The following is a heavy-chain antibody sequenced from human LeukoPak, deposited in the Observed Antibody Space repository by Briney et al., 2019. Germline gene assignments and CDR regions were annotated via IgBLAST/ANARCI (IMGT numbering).Heavy chain of an antibody. CDR3: ARPAGWLPRYYFEY. Sequence: SETLSLTCTVSGDSISSSSYYWGWLRQPPGKGLEWIGTIHSGGNNYYNPSLKSRVTISVDTSKNQLSVKLYSVTAADTAVYFCARPAGWLPRYYFEYWGQGTLVTVSS. J-gene: IGHJ4*02. D-gene: IGHD5-24*01. V-gene: IGHV4-39*01. CDR2: IHSGGNN. CDR1: GDSISSSSYY.